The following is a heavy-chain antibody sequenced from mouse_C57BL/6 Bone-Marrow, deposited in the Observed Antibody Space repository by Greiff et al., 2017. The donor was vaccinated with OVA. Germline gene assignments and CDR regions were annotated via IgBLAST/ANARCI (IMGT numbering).Heavy chain of an antibody. Sequence: LEESGPELVKPGASVKISCKASGYAFSSSWMNWVKQRPGKGLEWIGRIYPGDGDTNYNGKFKGKATLTADKSSSTAYMHLSSLTSEDSAVYFCAELSGSCDYWGRGTTLTVSS. V-gene: IGHV1-82*01. D-gene: IGHD4-1*01. CDR1: GYAFSSSW. CDR3: AELSGSCDY. J-gene: IGHJ2*01. CDR2: IYPGDGDT.